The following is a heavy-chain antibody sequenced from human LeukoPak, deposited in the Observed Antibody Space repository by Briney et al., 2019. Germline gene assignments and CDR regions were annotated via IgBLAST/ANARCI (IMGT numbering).Heavy chain of an antibody. CDR1: GGTFSSYA. CDR3: ARDSRYSGYDWSPKVIGPYYYYGMDV. D-gene: IGHD5-12*01. V-gene: IGHV1-69*13. J-gene: IGHJ6*02. Sequence: GASVKVSCKASGGTFSSYAISWVRQAPGQGLEWMGGIIPIFGTANYAQKFQGRVTITADESTSTAYMELSSLRSEDTAVYYCARDSRYSGYDWSPKVIGPYYYYGMDVWGQGTTVTVSS. CDR2: IIPIFGTA.